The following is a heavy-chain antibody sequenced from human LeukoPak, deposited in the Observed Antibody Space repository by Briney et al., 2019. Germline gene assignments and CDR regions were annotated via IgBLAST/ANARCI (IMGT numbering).Heavy chain of an antibody. Sequence: GGSLRLSCAASGFTFSLSWMHWVRQAPGKGLEWVSSINYDARSRTYADSVKGRLTISRDNAENTLSLQMNSLRVEDSAIYSCVRGAGPGTPFDWGQGILVTVSS. D-gene: IGHD1-1*01. V-gene: IGHV3-74*01. CDR3: VRGAGPGTPFD. CDR2: INYDARSR. CDR1: GFTFSLSW. J-gene: IGHJ1*01.